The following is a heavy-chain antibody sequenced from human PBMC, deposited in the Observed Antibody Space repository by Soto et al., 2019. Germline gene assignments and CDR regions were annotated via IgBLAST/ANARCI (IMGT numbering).Heavy chain of an antibody. CDR1: GYTFTSYY. Sequence: ASVKVSCKASGYTFTSYYMHWVRQAPGQGLEWMGIINPSGGSTSYAQKFQGRVTMTRDTSTSTVYMELSSLRSEDTAVYYCARGNDFWRGYYPNAEYFQHWGKGTLVTVSS. V-gene: IGHV1-46*01. J-gene: IGHJ1*01. D-gene: IGHD3-3*01. CDR3: ARGNDFWRGYYPNAEYFQH. CDR2: INPSGGST.